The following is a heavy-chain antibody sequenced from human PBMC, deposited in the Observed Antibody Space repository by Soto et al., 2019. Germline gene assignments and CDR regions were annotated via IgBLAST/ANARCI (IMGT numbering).Heavy chain of an antibody. D-gene: IGHD6-13*01. Sequence: GASVKVSCKASGYTFTSYAMHLVRQAPGQRLEWMGWINAGNGNTKYSQKFQGRVTITRDTSASTAYMELSSLRSEDTAVYYCARVQDKDSSSWYGFVSWFDPWGQGTLVTVSS. CDR3: ARVQDKDSSSWYGFVSWFDP. V-gene: IGHV1-3*01. CDR2: INAGNGNT. J-gene: IGHJ5*02. CDR1: GYTFTSYA.